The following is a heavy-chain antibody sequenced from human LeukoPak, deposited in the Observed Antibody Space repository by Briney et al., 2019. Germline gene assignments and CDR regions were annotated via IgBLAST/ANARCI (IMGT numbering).Heavy chain of an antibody. Sequence: ASVNVSCKASGYTVTGHYLHWVRQAPGQGLEWMGWINPNSGVTNYAQKFQGRVTMTRDTSINTAYMELHSLTSDDTAMYYCAKDAYSGFSSSYNMDSWGQGTLVTVSS. CDR3: AKDAYSGFSSSYNMDS. J-gene: IGHJ4*02. CDR2: INPNSGVT. V-gene: IGHV1-2*02. CDR1: GYTVTGHY. D-gene: IGHD5-18*01.